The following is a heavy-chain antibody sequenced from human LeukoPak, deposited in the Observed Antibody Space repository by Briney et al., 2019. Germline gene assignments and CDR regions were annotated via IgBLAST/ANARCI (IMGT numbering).Heavy chain of an antibody. D-gene: IGHD5-24*01. CDR1: GFTFSNDV. V-gene: IGHV3-23*01. CDR2: ITSGGST. J-gene: IGHJ4*02. CDR3: ARVVLSRGERDY. Sequence: GGSLRLSCAASGFTFSNDVMRWVRRAPGKGLEWVSSITSGGSTYYADSVKGRFTISRDNSENTLYLQMSSLRAEDTAVYYCARVVLSRGERDYWGQGTLVTVSS.